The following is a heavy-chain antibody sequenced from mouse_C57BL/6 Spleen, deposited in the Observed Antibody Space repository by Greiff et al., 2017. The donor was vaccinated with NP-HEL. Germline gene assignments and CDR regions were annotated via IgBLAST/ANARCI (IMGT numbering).Heavy chain of an antibody. V-gene: IGHV1-80*01. Sequence: VQLQESGAELVKPGASVKISCKASGYAFSSYWMNWVKQRPGKGLEWIGQIYPGDGDTNYDGKFKGKATLTADKSSSTAYMQLSSLTSEDSAVYFCARYDYDEGYYAMDYWGQGTSVTVSS. CDR1: GYAFSSYW. D-gene: IGHD2-4*01. CDR2: IYPGDGDT. J-gene: IGHJ4*01. CDR3: ARYDYDEGYYAMDY.